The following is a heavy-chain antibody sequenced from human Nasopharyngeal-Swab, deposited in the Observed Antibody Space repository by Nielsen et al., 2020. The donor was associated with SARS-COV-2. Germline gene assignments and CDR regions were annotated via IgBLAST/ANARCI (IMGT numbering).Heavy chain of an antibody. CDR3: AKVGYSSGWTGGYFDY. Sequence: GESLKISCAASGFTFSSYAMSWVRQAPGKGLEWVSVIYSGGSSTHYADSVKGRFTISRDNSKNTLYLQMNSLRAEDTAVYYCAKVGYSSGWTGGYFDYWGQGTLVTVSS. J-gene: IGHJ4*02. CDR1: GFTFSSYA. CDR2: IYSGGSST. V-gene: IGHV3-23*03. D-gene: IGHD6-19*01.